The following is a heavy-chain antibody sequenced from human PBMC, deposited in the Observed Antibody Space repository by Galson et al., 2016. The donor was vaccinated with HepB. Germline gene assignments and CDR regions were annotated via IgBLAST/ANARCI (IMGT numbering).Heavy chain of an antibody. CDR1: GFTVGNNY. V-gene: IGHV3-53*01. CDR2: IHNDGST. Sequence: SLRLSCAASGFTVGNNYMSWVRQAPGKGLEWVSVIHNDGSTYYADSVKGRFIISRDYSKNSLYFHMNSVRVEDTAVYHCLLVAALELWGQGTRVTVSS. D-gene: IGHD2-15*01. J-gene: IGHJ4*02. CDR3: LLVAALEL.